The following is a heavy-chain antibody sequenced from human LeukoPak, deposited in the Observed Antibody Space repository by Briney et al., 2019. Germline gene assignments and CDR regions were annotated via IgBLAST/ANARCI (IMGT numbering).Heavy chain of an antibody. Sequence: SETLSLTCTVSGGSISSYYWSWIRQPPGKGLEWIGYIYYSGSTNYNPSLKSRVAISVDTSKNLFSLKLRSVTAADTAVYYCARTTEAHSWRTRYYDYYMDVWGKGTTVTVSS. V-gene: IGHV4-59*01. D-gene: IGHD6-13*01. CDR2: IYYSGST. CDR3: ARTTEAHSWRTRYYDYYMDV. CDR1: GGSISSYY. J-gene: IGHJ6*03.